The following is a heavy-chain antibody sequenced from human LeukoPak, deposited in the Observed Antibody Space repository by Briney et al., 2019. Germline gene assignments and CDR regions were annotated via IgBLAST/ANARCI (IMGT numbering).Heavy chain of an antibody. V-gene: IGHV1-2*06. CDR1: GYTFTSYA. J-gene: IGHJ4*02. CDR2: INPNSGDT. D-gene: IGHD1-26*01. CDR3: ATVGSYYQLDY. Sequence: ASVKVSCKASGYTFTSYAMNWVRQAPGQGLEWMGRINPNSGDTNYAQKFQGRVTMTRDTSISTAYMELSRLRSEDTAVYYCATVGSYYQLDYWGQGTLVTVSS.